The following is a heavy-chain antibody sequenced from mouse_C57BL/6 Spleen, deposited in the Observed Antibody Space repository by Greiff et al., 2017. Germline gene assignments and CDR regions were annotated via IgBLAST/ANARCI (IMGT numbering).Heavy chain of an antibody. J-gene: IGHJ4*01. V-gene: IGHV1-69*01. CDR2: IDPSDSYT. Sequence: VQLQQPGAELVMPGASVRLSCKASGYTFTSYWMHWVKQRPGQGLEWIGEIDPSDSYTNYNQKFKGKSTLTVDKSSSTAYMQLSSLTSEDSAVXYCARDHYYGSSPRAMDYWGQGTSVTVSS. D-gene: IGHD1-1*01. CDR3: ARDHYYGSSPRAMDY. CDR1: GYTFTSYW.